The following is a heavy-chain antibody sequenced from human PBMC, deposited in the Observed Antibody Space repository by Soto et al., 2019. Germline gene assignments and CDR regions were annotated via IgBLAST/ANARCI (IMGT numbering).Heavy chain of an antibody. D-gene: IGHD1-1*01. Sequence: EVQLVESGGGLVQPGESLRLSCAASGFTFDYYWMHWVRQAPGKGLVWVSRVHNGGTTTTYADSVKGRFTISRDNARNTVSLQMSSLRAEDTAIYYCARGYRGGFDLWGHGTMVTVSS. J-gene: IGHJ3*01. V-gene: IGHV3-74*01. CDR3: ARGYRGGFDL. CDR1: GFTFDYYW. CDR2: VHNGGTTT.